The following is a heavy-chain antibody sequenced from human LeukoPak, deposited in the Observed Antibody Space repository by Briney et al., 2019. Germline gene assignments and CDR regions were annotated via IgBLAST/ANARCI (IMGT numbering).Heavy chain of an antibody. V-gene: IGHV3-53*01. J-gene: IGHJ4*02. CDR1: GFTVSSNY. Sequence: GGSLRLSCAASGFTVSSNYMSWVRQAPGKGLEWVSVIYNSGSTYYADSVKGRFTISRDNSKNTLYLQMNSLRAEDTAVYYCARVMHYYDSSGYDYWGQGTLVTVSS. CDR2: IYNSGST. D-gene: IGHD3-22*01. CDR3: ARVMHYYDSSGYDY.